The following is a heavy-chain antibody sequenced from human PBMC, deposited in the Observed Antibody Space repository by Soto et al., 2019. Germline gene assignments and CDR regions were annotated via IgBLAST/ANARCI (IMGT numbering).Heavy chain of an antibody. CDR3: ARDHTSSGIRGSGSFWFDP. Sequence: GASVKVSLMACRYTVTSYALHCLSQARGQRLGWMGWINAGNGNTKYSQKFQGRVTITRDTSASTAYMELSSLRSEDTAVYYCARDHTSSGIRGSGSFWFDPWGQGTPVTVSS. J-gene: IGHJ5*02. CDR2: INAGNGNT. V-gene: IGHV1-3*01. D-gene: IGHD1-26*01. CDR1: RYTVTSYA.